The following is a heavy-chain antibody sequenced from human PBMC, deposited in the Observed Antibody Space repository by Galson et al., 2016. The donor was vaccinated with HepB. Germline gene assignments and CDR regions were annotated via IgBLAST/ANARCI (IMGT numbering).Heavy chain of an antibody. Sequence: RTNYHPALKSRLTLSEDNSKDQLSLKVTSVTAADTAIYYCARARQQPNYWYFDPWGRGTLVTVSS. CDR3: ARARQQPNYWYFDP. D-gene: IGHD1/OR15-1a*01. V-gene: IGHV4-4*02. J-gene: IGHJ2*01. CDR2: RT.